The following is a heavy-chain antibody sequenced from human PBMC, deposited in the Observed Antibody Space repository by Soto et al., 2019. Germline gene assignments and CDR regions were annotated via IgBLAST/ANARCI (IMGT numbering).Heavy chain of an antibody. V-gene: IGHV4-61*01. Sequence: PTGNVSLTSTVALESLSSESFYCGWLRQNPEKGLEWIAYIYYTGSTNYNPSLKSRVTISADRPKNQFSLILTSVTAADTAVYYCARAAYYYVVCVYFGTAKPNSFDP. CDR1: LESLSSESFY. CDR3: ARAAYYYVVCVYFGTAKPNSFDP. CDR2: IYYTGST. J-gene: IGHJ5*02. D-gene: IGHD3-10*02.